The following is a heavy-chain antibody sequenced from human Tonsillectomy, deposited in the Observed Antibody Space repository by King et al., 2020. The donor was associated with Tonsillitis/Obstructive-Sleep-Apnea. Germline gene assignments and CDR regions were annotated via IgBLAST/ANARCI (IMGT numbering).Heavy chain of an antibody. Sequence: QLQESGPGRVKPSETLSLTCTVSGGSISSYYWSWIRQPPGKGLEWIGYIYYSGSTNYNPPLKSRVTISVDTSKNQFSLRLSSVTAEDTAVYYCARVGASGDYDVSEHIQHWGQGTLVTVSS. CDR2: IYYSGST. J-gene: IGHJ1*01. V-gene: IGHV4-59*01. CDR1: GGSISSYY. D-gene: IGHD4-17*01. CDR3: ARVGASGDYDVSEHIQH.